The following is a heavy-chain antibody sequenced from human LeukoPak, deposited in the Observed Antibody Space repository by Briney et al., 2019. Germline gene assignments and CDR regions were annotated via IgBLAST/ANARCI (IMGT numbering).Heavy chain of an antibody. D-gene: IGHD3-3*01. V-gene: IGHV3-9*01. J-gene: IGHJ4*02. CDR1: GFTFNNYA. CDR2: ISWNSGSI. CDR3: ARSVKKSSGPNEV. Sequence: PGGSLRLSCAASGFTFNNYAMHWVRQAPGKGLEWVSGISWNSGSIGYADSVKGRFTISRDNAKNSLYLQMNSLRAEDTAAYYCARSVKKSSGPNEVWGQGTLVTVSS.